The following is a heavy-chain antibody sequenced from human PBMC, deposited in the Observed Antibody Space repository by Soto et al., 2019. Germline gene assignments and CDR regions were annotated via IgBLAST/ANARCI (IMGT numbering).Heavy chain of an antibody. J-gene: IGHJ6*02. CDR3: AHSLTRITIFSLVTHYYYYYGMDV. CDR2: IYWDDDK. V-gene: IGHV2-5*02. CDR1: GFSLSTSGVG. Sequence: QITLKESGPTLVKPTQTLTLTCTFSGFSLSTSGVGVGWIRQPPGKALEWLALIYWDDDKRYSPSLKSRLTITKDTSKNQVVLTMTNMDPVDTATYYCAHSLTRITIFSLVTHYYYYYGMDVWGQGTTVTVSS. D-gene: IGHD3-9*01.